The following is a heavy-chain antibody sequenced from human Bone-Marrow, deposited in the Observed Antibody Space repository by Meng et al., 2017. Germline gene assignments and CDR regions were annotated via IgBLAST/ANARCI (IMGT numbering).Heavy chain of an antibody. CDR2: ISYDGSNK. J-gene: IGHJ4*02. Sequence: GESLKISCAASGFTFSSYAMHWVRQAPGKGLEWVAVISYDGSNKYYADSVKGRFTISRDNSKNTLYLQMNSLRAEDTAVYYCASRAMGQDYWGQGTLVTGSS. V-gene: IGHV3-30*04. CDR1: GFTFSSYA. D-gene: IGHD5-18*01. CDR3: ASRAMGQDY.